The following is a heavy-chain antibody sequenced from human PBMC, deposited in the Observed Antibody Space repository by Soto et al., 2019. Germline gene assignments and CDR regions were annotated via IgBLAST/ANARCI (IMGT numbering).Heavy chain of an antibody. CDR2: FDPEDGET. CDR3: ATSSPGAYYYYYGMDV. J-gene: IGHJ6*02. Sequence: GASVKVSCEVSGYTLTELSMHWVRQAPGKGLEWMGGFDPEDGETIYAQKFQGRVTMTEDTSTDTAYMELSSLRSEDTAVYYCATSSPGAYYYYYGMDVWGQGTTVTVSS. CDR1: GYTLTELS. V-gene: IGHV1-24*01.